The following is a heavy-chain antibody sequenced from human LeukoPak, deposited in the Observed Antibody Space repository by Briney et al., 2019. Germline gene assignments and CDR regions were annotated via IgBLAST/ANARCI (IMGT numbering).Heavy chain of an antibody. D-gene: IGHD6-13*01. CDR3: ARGARYSSSWYLDYGDYPFDY. Sequence: GGSLRLSCAASGFTFSSYWMHWVRQAPGKGLVWVSRINGDGSSTSYADSVKGRFTISRDNAKNTLYLQMNSLRAEDTAVYYCARGARYSSSWYLDYGDYPFDYWGQGTLVTVSS. CDR2: INGDGSST. CDR1: GFTFSSYW. J-gene: IGHJ4*02. V-gene: IGHV3-74*01.